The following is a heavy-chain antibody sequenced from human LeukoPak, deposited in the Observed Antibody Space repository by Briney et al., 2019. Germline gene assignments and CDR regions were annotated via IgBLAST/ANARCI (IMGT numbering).Heavy chain of an antibody. CDR3: ARRARYCSSTSCYPNFDY. Sequence: ASVKVSCKASGYTFTSYDINWVRQATGQGLEWMGWMNPNSGNTGYAQKFQGRVTITRNTSIRTAYMELSSLRSEDTAVYYCARRARYCSSTSCYPNFDYWGQGTLVTVSS. CDR2: MNPNSGNT. J-gene: IGHJ4*02. D-gene: IGHD2-2*01. V-gene: IGHV1-8*03. CDR1: GYTFTSYD.